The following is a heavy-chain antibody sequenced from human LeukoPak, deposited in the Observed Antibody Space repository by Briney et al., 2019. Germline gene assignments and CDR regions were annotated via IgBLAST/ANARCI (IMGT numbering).Heavy chain of an antibody. D-gene: IGHD3-10*01. CDR2: IYYSGST. V-gene: IGHV4-59*01. Sequence: SETLSLTCTVSGGSISSYYWSWLRQPPGKGLEWIGYIYYSGSTNYNPSLKSRVTISVDTSKNQFSLKLSSVTAADTAVYYCARTSYYGSGSETSYYYYYYYMDVWGKGTTVIISS. J-gene: IGHJ6*03. CDR1: GGSISSYY. CDR3: ARTSYYGSGSETSYYYYYYYMDV.